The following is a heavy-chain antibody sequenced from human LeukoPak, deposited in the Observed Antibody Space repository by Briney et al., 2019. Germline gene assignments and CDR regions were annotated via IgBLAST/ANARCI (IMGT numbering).Heavy chain of an antibody. CDR1: GFTFSSYT. Sequence: GGSLRLSCAASGFTFSSYTMNWVRQAPGKGLEWVSSITSSSSNIYYADSVKGRFTIARDNAKNSLYLQTNSLRAEDTAVYYCARDRRYNWFDPWGQGTLVTVSS. CDR3: ARDRRYNWFDP. V-gene: IGHV3-21*01. D-gene: IGHD3-16*02. J-gene: IGHJ5*02. CDR2: ITSSSSNI.